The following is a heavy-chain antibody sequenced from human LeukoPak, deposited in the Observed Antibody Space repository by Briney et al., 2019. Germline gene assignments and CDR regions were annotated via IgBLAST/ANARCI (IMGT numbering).Heavy chain of an antibody. J-gene: IGHJ4*02. D-gene: IGHD1-14*01. CDR2: ISWNSGSI. V-gene: IGHV3-9*01. CDR1: GFTFDDYA. Sequence: GRSLRLSCAASGFTFDDYAMHWVRQAPGKGLEWVSGISWNSGSIGYADSVKGRFTISRDNAKNSLSLQMNNLRAEDTAVYYCARNPAKVFPAEYWGQGTLVTVSS. CDR3: ARNPAKVFPAEY.